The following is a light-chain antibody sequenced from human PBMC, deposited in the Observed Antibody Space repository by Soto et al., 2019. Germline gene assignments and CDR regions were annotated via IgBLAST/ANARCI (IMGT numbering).Light chain of an antibody. J-gene: IGKJ2*01. Sequence: EIVMTQSPATLSVSPGERATLSCRASQSVSNNLAWYQQKPGQAPRLLIYGASTRATGFPARFIGSGSGTEFTLTISSRQAEDFAVYYCQQYDNWPPYTFGQGTKVDIK. CDR1: QSVSNN. V-gene: IGKV3-15*01. CDR2: GAS. CDR3: QQYDNWPPYT.